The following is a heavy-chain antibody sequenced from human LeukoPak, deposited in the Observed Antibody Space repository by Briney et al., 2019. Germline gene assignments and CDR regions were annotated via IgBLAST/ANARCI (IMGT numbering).Heavy chain of an antibody. Sequence: GGSLRLSCAASGFTFRSYAMSWVRQAPGKGLEWVSAISGSGGSTYYADSVKGRFTISRDNSKNTLYLQMNSLRAEDTAVYYCTSHHYYDSSGLDDYFDYWGQGTLVTVSS. V-gene: IGHV3-23*01. CDR3: TSHHYYDSSGLDDYFDY. J-gene: IGHJ4*02. D-gene: IGHD3-22*01. CDR1: GFTFRSYA. CDR2: ISGSGGST.